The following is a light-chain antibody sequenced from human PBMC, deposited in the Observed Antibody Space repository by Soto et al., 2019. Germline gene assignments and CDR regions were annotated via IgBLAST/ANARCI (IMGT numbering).Light chain of an antibody. CDR3: AVWDDSLNGWV. CDR2: NNN. Sequence: QSVLPQPPSASGTPGQRVTISCSGSNSNIGTNTVNWYQQLPGTAPKLLIYNNNQRPSGVPDRFSGSRSGASASLAISGLQSEDGADYYCAVWDDSLNGWVFGGGTKVTVL. V-gene: IGLV1-44*01. J-gene: IGLJ3*02. CDR1: NSNIGTNT.